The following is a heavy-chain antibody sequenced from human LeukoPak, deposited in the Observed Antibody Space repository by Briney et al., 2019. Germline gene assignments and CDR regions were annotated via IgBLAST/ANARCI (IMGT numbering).Heavy chain of an antibody. CDR1: GFTFSSYS. CDR3: ARVVSGPWLPAEDGY. CDR2: ISSSSSYI. V-gene: IGHV3-21*01. Sequence: GGSLRLSCAASGFTFSSYSMNWVRQAPGKGLEWVSSISSSSSYIYYADSVKGRFTISRHNAKNSLYLQMNSLRAEDTAVYYCARVVSGPWLPAEDGYWGQGTLVTVSS. D-gene: IGHD5-12*01. J-gene: IGHJ4*02.